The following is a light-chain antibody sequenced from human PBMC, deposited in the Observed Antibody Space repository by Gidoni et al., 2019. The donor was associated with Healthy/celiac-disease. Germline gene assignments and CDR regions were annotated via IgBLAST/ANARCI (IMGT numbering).Light chain of an antibody. J-gene: IGKJ1*01. Sequence: DFQMTESPSTLSASVGDRATITCRASPSISWWLAWSPQQPGKAPKRLIYKASSLESGVPSRFSGSGSGTEVTLTISSLQPDDFATYYCQKYNKYSPTFXXXTKVEIK. V-gene: IGKV1-5*03. CDR2: KAS. CDR1: PSISWW. CDR3: QKYNKYSPT.